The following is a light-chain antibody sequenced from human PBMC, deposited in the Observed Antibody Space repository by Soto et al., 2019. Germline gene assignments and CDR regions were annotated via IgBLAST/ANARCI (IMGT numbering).Light chain of an antibody. V-gene: IGKV3D-15*01. CDR1: QSVNNN. CDR3: QQRSNWPIT. J-gene: IGKJ5*01. Sequence: EIVMTQSPATLSVSPRERATLSCRASQSVNNNLAWYQQKPGQAPRLLIHGASTRATGIPARFSGSGSGTDFTLTISSLEPEDFAVYYCQQRSNWPITFGQGTRLEIK. CDR2: GAS.